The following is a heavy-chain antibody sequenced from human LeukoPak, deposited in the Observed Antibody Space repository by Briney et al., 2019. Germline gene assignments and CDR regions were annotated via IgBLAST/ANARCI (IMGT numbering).Heavy chain of an antibody. CDR2: IDAGNGDT. Sequence: ASVKVSCKASGYTFSDYAMHWVRQAPGQRFEWMGWIDAGNGDTRYSQKFQGRVTMTTDTSTSTAYMELRSLRSDDTAVYYCARAVEYSSSGYYYYGMDVWGQGTTVTVSS. D-gene: IGHD6-6*01. CDR3: ARAVEYSSSGYYYYGMDV. V-gene: IGHV1-3*01. CDR1: GYTFSDYA. J-gene: IGHJ6*02.